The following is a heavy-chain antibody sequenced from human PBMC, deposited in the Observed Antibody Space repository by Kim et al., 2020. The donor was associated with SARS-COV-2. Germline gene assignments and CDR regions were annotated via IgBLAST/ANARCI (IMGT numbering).Heavy chain of an antibody. Sequence: GGSLRLSCAASGFTFSSYSMNWVRQAPGKGLEWVSSISSSSSYIYYADSVKGRFTISRDNAKNSLYLQMNSLRAEDTAVYYCVARPGEENLIYYYYGMDVWGQGTTVTVSS. J-gene: IGHJ6*02. CDR3: VARPGEENLIYYYYGMDV. V-gene: IGHV3-21*01. CDR1: GFTFSSYS. D-gene: IGHD3-16*01. CDR2: ISSSSSYI.